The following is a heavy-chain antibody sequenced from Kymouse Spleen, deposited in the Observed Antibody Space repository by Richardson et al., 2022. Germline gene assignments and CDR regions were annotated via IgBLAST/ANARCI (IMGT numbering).Heavy chain of an antibody. CDR3: ARDIAAAGTLYYYYGMDV. CDR2: INHSGST. Sequence: QVQLQQWGAGLLKPSETLSLTCAVYGGSFSGYYWSWIRQPPGKGLEWIGEINHSGSTNYNPSLKSRVTISVDTSKNQFSLKLSSVTAADTAVYYCARDIAAAGTLYYYYGMDVWGQGTTVTVSS. CDR1: GGSFSGYY. J-gene: IGHJ6*02. D-gene: IGHD6-13*01. V-gene: IGHV4-34*01.